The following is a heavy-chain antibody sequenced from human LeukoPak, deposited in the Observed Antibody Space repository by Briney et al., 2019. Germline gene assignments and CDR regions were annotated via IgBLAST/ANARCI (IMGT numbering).Heavy chain of an antibody. V-gene: IGHV1-18*01. Sequence: ASVKVSCKASGYTFTSYGISWVRQAPGQWLEWMGWISAYNGNTNYAQKLQGRVTMTTDTSTSTAYMELRSLRSDDTAVYYCARDRVGATFFDYWGQGTLVTVSS. J-gene: IGHJ4*02. CDR3: ARDRVGATFFDY. CDR2: ISAYNGNT. CDR1: GYTFTSYG. D-gene: IGHD1-26*01.